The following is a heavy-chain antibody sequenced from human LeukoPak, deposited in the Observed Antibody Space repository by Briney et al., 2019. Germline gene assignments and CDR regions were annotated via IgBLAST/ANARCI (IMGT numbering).Heavy chain of an antibody. CDR1: GFIFSNYA. D-gene: IGHD2-21*02. Sequence: GASLRLSCAASGFIFSNYAMYWVRQAPGKGLEWVSYISSSGSTIYYADSVKGRFTISRDNAKNSLYLQMNSLRAEDTAVYYCARDGDCGGDCSSGMDVWGQGTTVTVSS. CDR2: ISSSGSTI. V-gene: IGHV3-48*04. J-gene: IGHJ6*02. CDR3: ARDGDCGGDCSSGMDV.